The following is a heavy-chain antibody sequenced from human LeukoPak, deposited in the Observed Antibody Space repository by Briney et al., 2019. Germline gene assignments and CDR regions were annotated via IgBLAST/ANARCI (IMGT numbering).Heavy chain of an antibody. Sequence: PGGSLRLSCVASGFTFSDAWMSWVRQAPGKGLEWVGRIKSKTDGGTTDYAAPVKGRFAISRDDSKNTVYLQMNSLKTEDTAVYYCTTGAQWLGTQFFDYWGQGTLVTVSS. V-gene: IGHV3-15*01. D-gene: IGHD6-19*01. CDR2: IKSKTDGGTT. J-gene: IGHJ4*02. CDR3: TTGAQWLGTQFFDY. CDR1: GFTFSDAW.